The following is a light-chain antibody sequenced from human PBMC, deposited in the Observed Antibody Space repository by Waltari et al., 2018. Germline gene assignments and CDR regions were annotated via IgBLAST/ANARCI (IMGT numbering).Light chain of an antibody. Sequence: SYVVTQPPSVSVAPGETATITCGGDNIGTYSVHWYQQKAGQAPVLVIFYDRDRPSGIPDRFSGSNSGNTATLNISRVEAGDEARYYCHVWHPHVDPGVFGTGTEVTVL. CDR3: HVWHPHVDPGV. J-gene: IGLJ1*01. CDR1: NIGTYS. V-gene: IGLV3-21*04. CDR2: YDR.